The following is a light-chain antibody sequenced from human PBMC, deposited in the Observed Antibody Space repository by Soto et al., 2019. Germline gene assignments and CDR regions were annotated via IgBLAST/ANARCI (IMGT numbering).Light chain of an antibody. CDR2: DVS. V-gene: IGLV2-11*01. J-gene: IGLJ1*01. CDR1: SSDVGGYNY. CDR3: CSYAGSYTYV. Sequence: QSVLTQPRSVSGSPGQSVTISCTGTSSDVGGYNYVSWYQQHPGRAPKLMIYDVSKRPSGVPDRFSGSKSGNTASLTISGLQAGDEADYYCCSYAGSYTYVFGTGTKVNVL.